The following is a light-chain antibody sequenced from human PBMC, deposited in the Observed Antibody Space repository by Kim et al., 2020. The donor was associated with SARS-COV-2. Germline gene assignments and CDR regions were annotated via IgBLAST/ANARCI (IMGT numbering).Light chain of an antibody. J-gene: IGKJ2*01. V-gene: IGKV1-39*01. CDR2: AAS. Sequence: SVSAGDRVTITCRGSQSISNYLNWYQQKPGKDPKVLIYAASSLQSGVPSRFSGSGSGTDFTFTISSLQPEDFATYYCQQSYSTPYTFGQGTKLEI. CDR1: QSISNY. CDR3: QQSYSTPYT.